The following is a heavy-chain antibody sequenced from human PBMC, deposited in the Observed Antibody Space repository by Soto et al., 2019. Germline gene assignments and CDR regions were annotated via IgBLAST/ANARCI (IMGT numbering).Heavy chain of an antibody. D-gene: IGHD3-9*01. CDR3: AREAGVRYPFDP. CDR1: GASISNYY. V-gene: IGHV4-59*01. Sequence: LSLTCTVSGASISNYYLSWIRQPPGKGLEWIGYIYYSGNTDYNPSLESRVTISVDTSKNQFSLKLSSVTAADTAMYYCAREAGVRYPFDPWGQGTLVTVSS. CDR2: IYYSGNT. J-gene: IGHJ5*02.